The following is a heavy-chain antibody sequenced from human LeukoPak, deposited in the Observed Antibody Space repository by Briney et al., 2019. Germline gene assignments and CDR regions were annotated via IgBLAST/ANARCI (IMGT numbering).Heavy chain of an antibody. CDR3: AKSLGLPSGTNHSGDY. CDR2: ISYDGSNK. V-gene: IGHV3-30*18. CDR1: GFTFSSYG. J-gene: IGHJ4*02. D-gene: IGHD3-10*01. Sequence: PGGSLRLSCAASGFTFSSYGMHWVRQAPGKGLEWVAVISYDGSNKYYADSVKGRFTISRDNSKNTLYLQMNSLRDEDTAVYYCAKSLGLPSGTNHSGDYWGQGTLVTVSS.